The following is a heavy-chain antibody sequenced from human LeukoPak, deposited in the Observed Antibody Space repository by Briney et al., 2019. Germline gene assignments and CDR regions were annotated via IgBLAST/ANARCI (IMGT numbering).Heavy chain of an antibody. CDR2: IYYSGST. CDR3: ARIYYYDSSGYSTIYWYFDL. J-gene: IGHJ2*01. D-gene: IGHD3-22*01. Sequence: SETLSLTCTVSGGSISSYYWSWIRQPPGKGLEWISYIYYSGSTNYNPSLKSRVTISVDTSKNQFSLKLSSVTDADTAVYYCARIYYYDSSGYSTIYWYFDLWGRGTLVTVSS. CDR1: GGSISSYY. V-gene: IGHV4-59*08.